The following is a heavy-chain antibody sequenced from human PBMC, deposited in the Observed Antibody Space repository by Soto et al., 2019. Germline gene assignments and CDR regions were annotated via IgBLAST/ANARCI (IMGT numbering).Heavy chain of an antibody. J-gene: IGHJ6*03. D-gene: IGHD3-10*01. Sequence: PGGSLRLSCAASGFTFSSYLMSWVRQAPGKGLEWVANIKQDGSEKYYVDSVKGRFTISRDNAKNSLYLQMNSLRAEDTAVYYCARGRGYYYGSGSYKTNYYYYMDVWGKGTTVTVSS. CDR1: GFTFSSYL. CDR2: IKQDGSEK. CDR3: ARGRGYYYGSGSYKTNYYYYMDV. V-gene: IGHV3-7*01.